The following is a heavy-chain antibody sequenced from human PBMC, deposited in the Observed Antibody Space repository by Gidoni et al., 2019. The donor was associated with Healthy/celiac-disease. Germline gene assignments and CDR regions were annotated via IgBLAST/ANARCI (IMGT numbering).Heavy chain of an antibody. Sequence: QLQLQESGPGLVKPSETLSLTCTVSGGSLSSSSYYWGWIRQPPGKGLEWIGSIYYSGSTYYNPSLKSRVTISVDTSKNQFSLKLSSVTAADTAVYYCARDRLRVPGIAAAGTTRFDPWGQGTLVTVSS. CDR3: ARDRLRVPGIAAAGTTRFDP. CDR1: GGSLSSSSYY. CDR2: IYYSGST. V-gene: IGHV4-39*07. D-gene: IGHD6-13*01. J-gene: IGHJ5*02.